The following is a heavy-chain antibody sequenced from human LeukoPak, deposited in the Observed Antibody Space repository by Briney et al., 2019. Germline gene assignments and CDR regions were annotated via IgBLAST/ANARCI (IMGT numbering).Heavy chain of an antibody. J-gene: IGHJ3*02. Sequence: GGSLRLSCAASGFTFSSYSMNWVRQAPGRGLEWVSYISSSSSTIYYADSVKGRFTISRDNAKNSLYLQMNSLRDEDTAVYYCARGDHSGGWNDAFDIWGQGTMVTVSS. CDR1: GFTFSSYS. D-gene: IGHD6-19*01. CDR2: ISSSSSTI. V-gene: IGHV3-48*02. CDR3: ARGDHSGGWNDAFDI.